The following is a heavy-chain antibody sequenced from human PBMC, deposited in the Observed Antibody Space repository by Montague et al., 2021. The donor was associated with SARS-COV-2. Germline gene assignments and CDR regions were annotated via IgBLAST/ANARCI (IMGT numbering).Heavy chain of an antibody. Sequence: IYYSGSTYYNPSLKSRVTISVDTSKNQFSLKLSSVTAADTAVYYCARKASRGITNFGVVTASYYFDYWGQGTLVTVSS. V-gene: IGHV4-39*01. CDR2: IYYSGST. D-gene: IGHD3-3*01. CDR3: ARKASRGITNFGVVTASYYFDY. J-gene: IGHJ4*02.